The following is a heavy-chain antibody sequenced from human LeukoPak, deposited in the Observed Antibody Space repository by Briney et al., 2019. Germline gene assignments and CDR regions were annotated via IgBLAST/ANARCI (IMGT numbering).Heavy chain of an antibody. CDR3: ARLGYCSGGSCYYYYYMDV. Sequence: SETLSLTCAVYGGSFSGYYWSWIRQPPGKGLEWIGEINHSGSTNYNPSLKSRVTISVDTSKNQFSLKLNSVTAADTAAYYCARLGYCSGGSCYYYYYMDVWGKGTTVTVSS. CDR2: INHSGST. J-gene: IGHJ6*03. V-gene: IGHV4-34*01. CDR1: GGSFSGYY. D-gene: IGHD2-15*01.